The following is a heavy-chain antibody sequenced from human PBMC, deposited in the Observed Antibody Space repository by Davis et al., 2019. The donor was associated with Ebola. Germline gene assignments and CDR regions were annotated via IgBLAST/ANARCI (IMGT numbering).Heavy chain of an antibody. D-gene: IGHD2-15*01. CDR1: GYTFTGYY. J-gene: IGHJ6*04. CDR3: ARSPRNVVVVAATPVGMDV. Sequence: SVKVSCKASGYTFTGYYMHWVRQAPGQGLEWMGRINPNSGCTNYAQKFQGRVTMTRDTSISTAYMELSRLRSDDTAVYYCARSPRNVVVVAATPVGMDVWGKGTTVTVSS. CDR2: INPNSGCT. V-gene: IGHV1-2*06.